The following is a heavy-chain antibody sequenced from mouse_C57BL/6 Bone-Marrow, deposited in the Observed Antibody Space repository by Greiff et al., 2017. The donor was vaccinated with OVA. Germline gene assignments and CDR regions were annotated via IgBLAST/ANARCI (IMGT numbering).Heavy chain of an antibody. Sequence: QVHVKQSGPELVKPGASVKLSCKASGYTFTSYDINWVKQRPGQGLEWIGWIYPRDGSTKYNEKFKGKATLTVDTSSSTAYMELHSLTSEDSAVYFCARSRQLRLNPYYYAMDYWGQGTSVTVSS. V-gene: IGHV1-85*01. CDR1: GYTFTSYD. CDR2: IYPRDGST. D-gene: IGHD3-2*02. J-gene: IGHJ4*01. CDR3: ARSRQLRLNPYYYAMDY.